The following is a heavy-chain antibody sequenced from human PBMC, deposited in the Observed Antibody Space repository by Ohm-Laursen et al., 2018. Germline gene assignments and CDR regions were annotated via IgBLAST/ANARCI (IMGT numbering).Heavy chain of an antibody. J-gene: IGHJ6*02. CDR1: GYIFTAYY. D-gene: IGHD3-3*01. CDR2: INPYSGGT. CDR3: AGTYYDFWSGYPQLYYGMDV. V-gene: IGHV1-2*02. Sequence: ASVKVSCNASGYIFTAYYIQWVRQAPGQGLEWMGWINPYSGGTNYAQKFQGRVAMTRDTSISTAYMELSRLRSDDTAVYYCAGTYYDFWSGYPQLYYGMDVWGQGTTVTVSS.